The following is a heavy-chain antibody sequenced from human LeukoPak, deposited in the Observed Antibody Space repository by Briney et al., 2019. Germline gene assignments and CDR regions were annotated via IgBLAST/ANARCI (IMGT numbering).Heavy chain of an antibody. J-gene: IGHJ6*03. CDR3: ARGRRLKKNYYYYYYMDV. V-gene: IGHV1-18*01. D-gene: IGHD6-19*01. CDR1: GYTFTNYG. Sequence: ASVKVSCKASGYTFTNYGITWVRQAPGQGLEWMGWISAYNGNTNYAQKLQGRVTMTTDTSTSTAYMELRSLRSEDTAVYYCARGRRLKKNYYYYYYMDVWGKGTTVTVSS. CDR2: ISAYNGNT.